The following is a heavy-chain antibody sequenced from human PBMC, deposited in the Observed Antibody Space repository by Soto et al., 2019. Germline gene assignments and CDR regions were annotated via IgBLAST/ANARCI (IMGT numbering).Heavy chain of an antibody. Sequence: ASVKVSCKASGYTFTSYYMHWVRQAPGQGLEWMGIINPSGGSTSYAQKFQGRVTITRDTSASTAYMELSSLRSEDTAVYYCARITRTTSLDYWGQGTLVTVSS. CDR3: ARITRTTSLDY. J-gene: IGHJ4*02. CDR1: GYTFTSYY. CDR2: INPSGGST. V-gene: IGHV1-46*01. D-gene: IGHD1-7*01.